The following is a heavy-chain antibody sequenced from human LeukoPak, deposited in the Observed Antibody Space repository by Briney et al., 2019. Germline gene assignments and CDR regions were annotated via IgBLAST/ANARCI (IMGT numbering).Heavy chain of an antibody. J-gene: IGHJ4*02. CDR3: ARALDCGGDCSLQLDY. D-gene: IGHD2-21*02. V-gene: IGHV1-2*02. CDR1: GYTFTGYY. CDR2: INPNSGRT. Sequence: ASVKVSCKASGYTFTGYYMHWVRQAPGQGLEWIGWINPNSGRTNYAQKFQGRVTMTRDTSISTAYMELSRLRSDDTAVYYCARALDCGGDCSLQLDYWGQGTLVTVSS.